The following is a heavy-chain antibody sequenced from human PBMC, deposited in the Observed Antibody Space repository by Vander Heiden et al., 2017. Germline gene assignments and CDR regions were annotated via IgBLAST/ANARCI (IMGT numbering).Heavy chain of an antibody. CDR3: ARRARYYYDSSGYYFDY. CDR1: GYSFTSYW. Sequence: EVQLVQSGAEVKKPGESLKISCKGSGYSFTSYWIGWVRQMPGKGLEWMGITYPGDSDTRYSPSFQGQVTISADKSISTAYLQWSSLKASDTAMYYCARRARYYYDSSGYYFDYWGQGTLVTVSS. V-gene: IGHV5-51*01. J-gene: IGHJ4*01. D-gene: IGHD3-22*01. CDR2: TYPGDSDT.